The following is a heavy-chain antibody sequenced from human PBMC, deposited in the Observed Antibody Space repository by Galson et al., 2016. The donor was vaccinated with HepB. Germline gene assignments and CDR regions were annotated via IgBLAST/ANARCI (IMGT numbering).Heavy chain of an antibody. CDR2: ISTSSASA. D-gene: IGHD3-3*01. CDR3: ARDRSRFSSGYYTGARDVFAI. Sequence: SLRLSCAASGFSISTYTMNWVRQAPGKGLEWISYISTSSASADYAASAKGGFTIFSENAKNSLYLQMNSLGAEDTAVYYCARDRSRFSSGYYTGARDVFAIWGQGTVVTVSS. CDR1: GFSISTYT. J-gene: IGHJ3*02. V-gene: IGHV3-21*01.